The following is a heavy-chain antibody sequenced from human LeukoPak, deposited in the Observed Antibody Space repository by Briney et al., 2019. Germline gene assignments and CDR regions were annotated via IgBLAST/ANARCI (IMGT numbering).Heavy chain of an antibody. V-gene: IGHV3-11*04. Sequence: GGSLRLSCAASGFTFSDYYMSWIRQAPGKGLEWVSYISSSGSTIYYADPVKGRFTISRDNAKNSLYLQMNSLRAEDTAVYYCARDLLLYDSSGYLGYWGQGTLVTVSS. CDR3: ARDLLLYDSSGYLGY. CDR1: GFTFSDYY. CDR2: ISSSGSTI. J-gene: IGHJ4*02. D-gene: IGHD3-22*01.